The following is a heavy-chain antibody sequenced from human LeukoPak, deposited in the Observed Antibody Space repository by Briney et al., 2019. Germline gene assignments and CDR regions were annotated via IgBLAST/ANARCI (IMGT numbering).Heavy chain of an antibody. J-gene: IGHJ5*02. CDR2: ISYSGFT. D-gene: IGHD2-2*01. V-gene: IGHV4-30-4*08. Sequence: PSQTLSLTCTVSGGSISSGDYYWSWIRQPPGRGLEWIGYISYSGFTYYNPSLKSRVTISVDTSKNQFTLKLSSVTAADTAVYYCARVFRIVVVHGKGWFDPWGQGTLVTVSS. CDR3: ARVFRIVVVHGKGWFDP. CDR1: GGSISSGDYY.